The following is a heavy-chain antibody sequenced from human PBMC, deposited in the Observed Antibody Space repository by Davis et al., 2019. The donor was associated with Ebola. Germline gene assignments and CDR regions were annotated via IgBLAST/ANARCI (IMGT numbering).Heavy chain of an antibody. CDR2: IIPIFDTP. Sequence: SVKVSCKTSGGSLSSHPISWVRQAPRQGLEWMGGIIPIFDTPHYAQKFQGRITITADTSTSTAYMELSSLRSEDTATYFCARDFDGGNYHFDYWGPGTPVTVSS. CDR1: GGSLSSHP. D-gene: IGHD3-9*01. V-gene: IGHV1-69*06. J-gene: IGHJ4*02. CDR3: ARDFDGGNYHFDY.